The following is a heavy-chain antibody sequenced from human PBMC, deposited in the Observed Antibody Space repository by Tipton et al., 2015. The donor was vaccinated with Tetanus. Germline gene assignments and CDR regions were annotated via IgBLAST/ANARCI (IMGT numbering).Heavy chain of an antibody. D-gene: IGHD3-22*01. CDR1: GYTFTGYY. CDR3: ARDRGDYIYYGMDV. J-gene: IGHJ6*02. CDR2: IDPNSGGT. Sequence: QLVQSGAEVKKPGASVKVSCKASGYTFTGYYIYWVRQAPGQGLEWMGSIDPNSGGTVYAQKFQGTVTMTRDTSISTAYMELSSLRSGDTAVYYCARDRGDYIYYGMDVGGPGTAVTVS. V-gene: IGHV1-2*02.